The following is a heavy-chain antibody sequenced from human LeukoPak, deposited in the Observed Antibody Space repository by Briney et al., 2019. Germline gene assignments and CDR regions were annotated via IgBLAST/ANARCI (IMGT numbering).Heavy chain of an antibody. CDR2: IRSRAYGATT. Sequence: GGSLRLSCTASGFTFGDYALSWFRQAPGKGLEWVAFIRSRAYGATTEYAASVKDRFTISRDDSESLAYLHMNSLKTGDTAVYYCTRVASRVMTTYYFDYWGQGALVTVSS. D-gene: IGHD3-16*01. CDR3: TRVASRVMTTYYFDY. V-gene: IGHV3-49*03. J-gene: IGHJ4*02. CDR1: GFTFGDYA.